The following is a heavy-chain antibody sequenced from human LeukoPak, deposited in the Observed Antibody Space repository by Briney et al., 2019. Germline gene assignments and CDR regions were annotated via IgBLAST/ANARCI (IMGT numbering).Heavy chain of an antibody. CDR1: GYTFTGYY. V-gene: IGHV1-2*02. D-gene: IGHD6-13*01. CDR3: ARGGTPLPPTSYSSSWSDFLNFDY. CDR2: INPNSGGT. J-gene: IGHJ4*02. Sequence: GASVKVSCKASGYTFTGYYMHWVRQAPGQGLEWMGWINPNSGGTNYAQKFQGRVTMTRDTSISTAYMELSRPRSDDTAVYYCARGGTPLPPTSYSSSWSDFLNFDYWGQGTLVTVSS.